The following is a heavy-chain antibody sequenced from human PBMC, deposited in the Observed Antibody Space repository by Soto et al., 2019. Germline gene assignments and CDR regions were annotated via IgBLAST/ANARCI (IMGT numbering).Heavy chain of an antibody. J-gene: IGHJ4*02. V-gene: IGHV1-69*05. CDR1: GGTFSTYA. D-gene: IGHD5-18*01. CDR3: ASGIQLWLRRINNGYSG. CDR2: IIPMFGTA. Sequence: QVQLVQSGAEVKKPESSVKVSCKAPGGTFSTYAISWVRQAPGQGLEWMGGIIPMFGTANHAQRFQDRVTXTXYESTNTVYRELSSLRSEDTAVYFCASGIQLWLRRINNGYSGWGQGTLVTVSS.